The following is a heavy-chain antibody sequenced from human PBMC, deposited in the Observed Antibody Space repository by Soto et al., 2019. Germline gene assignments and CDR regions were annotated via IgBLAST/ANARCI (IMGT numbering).Heavy chain of an antibody. J-gene: IGHJ4*02. D-gene: IGHD2-15*01. V-gene: IGHV2-5*02. Sequence: SGPTLVNPTQTLTLTCTFSGFSLSTSGVGVGWIRQPPGKALEWLALIYWDDDKRYSPSLKSRLTITKDTSKNQVVLTMTNMDPVDTATYYCAHICSGGSCYDGWGQGTLVNVSS. CDR3: AHICSGGSCYDG. CDR2: IYWDDDK. CDR1: GFSLSTSGVG.